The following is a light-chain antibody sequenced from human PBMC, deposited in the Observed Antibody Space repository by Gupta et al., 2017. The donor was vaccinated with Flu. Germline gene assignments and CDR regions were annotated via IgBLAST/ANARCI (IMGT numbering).Light chain of an antibody. CDR2: QDS. V-gene: IGLV3-1*01. Sequence: SYELTQPPSVSVSPGQTASITCSGDKLGDKYACWYQQKPGQSPVLVIYQDSKRPSGIPERFSGSNSGNTATLTISGTQARDEAEYYCQAWDSSTGVFGGGTKLTVL. CDR1: KLGDKY. J-gene: IGLJ3*02. CDR3: QAWDSSTGV.